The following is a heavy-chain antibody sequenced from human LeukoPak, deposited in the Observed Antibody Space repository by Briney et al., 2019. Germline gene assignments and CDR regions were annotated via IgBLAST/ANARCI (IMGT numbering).Heavy chain of an antibody. CDR1: GFTFSNYA. V-gene: IGHV3-64D*06. J-gene: IGHJ6*02. CDR2: IRSIGGST. CDR3: VAADYYYAMDV. Sequence: GGSLRLSCSASGFTFSNYAMHWVRQAPGKGLEYVSTIRSIGGSTYYANSVKGRFTISRDNSKNTLYLQMSSLRAEDTAVYYCVAADYYYAMDVWGQGTTVTVSS.